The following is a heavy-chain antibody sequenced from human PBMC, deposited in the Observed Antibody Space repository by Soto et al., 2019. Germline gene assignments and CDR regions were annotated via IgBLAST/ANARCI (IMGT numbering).Heavy chain of an antibody. CDR2: ITKTGRST. CDR1: GFTFSDYG. D-gene: IGHD3-3*01. CDR3: TKDADVYDFAFDS. V-gene: IGHV3-23*01. Sequence: EAQLLESGGGLVQPGGSLRISCATSGFTFSDYGINWVRQAPGKGLEWVSGITKTGRSTFLADSVRGRFTISRDNLNNIVYLQMNSLRADDTALYYCTKDADVYDFAFDSWGQGTMVTVSS. J-gene: IGHJ3*02.